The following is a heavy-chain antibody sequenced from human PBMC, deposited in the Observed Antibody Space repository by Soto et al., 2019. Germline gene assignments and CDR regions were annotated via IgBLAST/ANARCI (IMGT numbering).Heavy chain of an antibody. CDR3: AKDPYSSSWSYYYFDY. CDR1: GFTFSSYA. Sequence: PGGSLRLSCAASGFTFSSYAMSWVRRAPGKGLEWVSAISGSGGSTYYADSVKGRFTISRDNSKNTLYLQMNSLRAEDTAVYYCAKDPYSSSWSYYYFDYWGQGTLVTVSS. V-gene: IGHV3-23*01. D-gene: IGHD6-13*01. CDR2: ISGSGGST. J-gene: IGHJ4*02.